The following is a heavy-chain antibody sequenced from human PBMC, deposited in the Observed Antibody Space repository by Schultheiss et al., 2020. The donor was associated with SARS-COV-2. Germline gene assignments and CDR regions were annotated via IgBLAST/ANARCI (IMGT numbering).Heavy chain of an antibody. CDR2: IGGGGGRT. Sequence: GASLKISCAASGFTFSSYWMHWVRQAPGMGLEWVSAIGGGGGRTYYADSVKGRFTISRDNSKNTLYLQMNSLRAEDTAVYYCARDHAGSVVYWGQGTLVTVSS. CDR1: GFTFSSYW. V-gene: IGHV3-23*01. D-gene: IGHD6-25*01. CDR3: ARDHAGSVVY. J-gene: IGHJ4*02.